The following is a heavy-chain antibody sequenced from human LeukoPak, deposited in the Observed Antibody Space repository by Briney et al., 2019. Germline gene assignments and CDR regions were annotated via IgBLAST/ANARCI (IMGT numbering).Heavy chain of an antibody. J-gene: IGHJ4*02. CDR2: IIPIFGTA. CDR1: GGTFSSYA. D-gene: IGHD3-22*01. CDR3: AREDYYDSGSNHY. Sequence: ASVKVSCKAFGGTFSSYAISWVRQAPGQGLEWMGGIIPIFGTANYAQKFQGRVTITADESTSTAYMDLSSLRSEDTAVYYCAREDYYDSGSNHYWGQGTLVTVSS. V-gene: IGHV1-69*13.